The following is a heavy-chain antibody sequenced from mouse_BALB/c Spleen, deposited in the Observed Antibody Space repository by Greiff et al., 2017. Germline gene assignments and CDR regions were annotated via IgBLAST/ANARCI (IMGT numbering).Heavy chain of an antibody. D-gene: IGHD2-10*02. CDR1: GYTFTSYY. Sequence: QVQLQQSGPELVKPGASVRISCKASGYTFTSYYIHWVKQRPGQGLEWIGWIYPGNVNTKYNEKFKGKATLTADKSSSTAYMQLSSLTSEDSAVYVCAREEAYGNYRYFDVWGAGTTVTVAA. V-gene: IGHV1S56*01. CDR3: AREEAYGNYRYFDV. CDR2: IYPGNVNT. J-gene: IGHJ1*01.